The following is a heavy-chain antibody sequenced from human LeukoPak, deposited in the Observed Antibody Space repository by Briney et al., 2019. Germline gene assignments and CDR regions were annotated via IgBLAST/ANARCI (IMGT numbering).Heavy chain of an antibody. D-gene: IGHD1-26*01. CDR1: GFTFSSYG. J-gene: IGHJ4*02. V-gene: IGHV3-33*01. CDR3: ARDALGRKVGATGFDY. CDR2: IWYDGSNK. Sequence: PGRSLRLSCAASGFTFSSYGMHWVRQAPGKGLEWVAVIWYDGSNKYYADSVKGRFTISRDNSKNTLYLQMNSLRAEDTAVYYCARDALGRKVGATGFDYWGQGTLVTVSS.